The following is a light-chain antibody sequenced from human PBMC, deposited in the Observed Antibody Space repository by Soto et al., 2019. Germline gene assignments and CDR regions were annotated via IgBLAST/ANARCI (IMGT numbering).Light chain of an antibody. V-gene: IGLV3-27*01. CDR1: LLAQKF. Sequence: SYELTQPSSVSVSPGQTARITCSGELLAQKFARWFQQKPGQAPVLLIFKDTERPSEISERFSGSSSGTTVTLTISGAQVEDEADYYCYSAADNRLVVFGGGTQLTVL. J-gene: IGLJ2*01. CDR3: YSAADNRLVV. CDR2: KDT.